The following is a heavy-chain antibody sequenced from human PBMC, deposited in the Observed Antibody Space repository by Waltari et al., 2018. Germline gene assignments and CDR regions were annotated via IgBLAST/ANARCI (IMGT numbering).Heavy chain of an antibody. Sequence: QVQLQESGPGLVKPSETLSLTCSVSGGSINIFLWNWIRQPAGKGLEWLGRVSASAKTNYTPSLKSRVTMSVDTSKNQFTLKLSSVTAADTAVYYCARDLFLPSWSGFIDGFDIWGRGTVVTVSS. CDR1: GGSINIFL. D-gene: IGHD3-3*01. J-gene: IGHJ3*02. V-gene: IGHV4-4*07. CDR2: VSASAKT. CDR3: ARDLFLPSWSGFIDGFDI.